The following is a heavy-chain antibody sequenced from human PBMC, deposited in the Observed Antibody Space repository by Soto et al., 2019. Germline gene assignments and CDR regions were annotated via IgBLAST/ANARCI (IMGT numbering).Heavy chain of an antibody. D-gene: IGHD1-26*01. V-gene: IGHV3-33*01. CDR3: ARDLRSSGY. J-gene: IGHJ4*02. CDR1: EIIVISDG. CDR2: IWYDGSNK. Sequence: PGCSVRQFVAASEIIVISDGIDFIRQAPGKGLEWVAVIWYDGSNKYYADSVKGRFTISRDNSKNTLYLQMNSLRAEDTAVYYCARDLRSSGYWGQGTLVTV.